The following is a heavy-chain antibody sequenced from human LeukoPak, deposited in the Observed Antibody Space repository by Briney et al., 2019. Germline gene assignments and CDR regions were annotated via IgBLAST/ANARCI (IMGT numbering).Heavy chain of an antibody. CDR3: TKNRGGSSQLGDAFDV. Sequence: GGSLRLSCATSAFTFRSYGMHWVRQAPDKGLEWVAFISYDGSNKYYADSVKGRFTISRDNAKKSLYLQMNSLRAEDTALYYCTKNRGGSSQLGDAFDVWGQGTMVSVSS. V-gene: IGHV3-30*19. D-gene: IGHD1-26*01. J-gene: IGHJ3*01. CDR1: AFTFRSYG. CDR2: ISYDGSNK.